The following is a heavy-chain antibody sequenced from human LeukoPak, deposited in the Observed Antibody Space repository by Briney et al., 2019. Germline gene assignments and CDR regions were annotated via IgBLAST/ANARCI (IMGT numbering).Heavy chain of an antibody. D-gene: IGHD2-2*01. CDR2: IYYSGST. CDR1: GGSISSSSYY. Sequence: PSETLSLTCTVSGGSISSSSYYWGWIRQPPGKGLEWIGSIYYSGSTYYNPSLKSRVTISVDTSKNQFSLKLSSVTAADTAVYYCARADCSSTNCYTNDAFDIWGQGTMVTVSS. CDR3: ARADCSSTNCYTNDAFDI. J-gene: IGHJ3*02. V-gene: IGHV4-39*01.